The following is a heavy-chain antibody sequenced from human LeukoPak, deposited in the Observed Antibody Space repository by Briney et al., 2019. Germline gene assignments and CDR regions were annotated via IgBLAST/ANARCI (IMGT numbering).Heavy chain of an antibody. CDR1: GFTFSTYT. CDR2: ISSSSNNI. D-gene: IGHD2-2*01. Sequence: PGGSLRVSCAASGFTFSTYTMNWVRQAPGKGLEWVSSISSSSNNINYADSVKGRFTISRDNAMNSVHLQMNSLRVEDTAVYYCARGYQRPDYWGQGTLITVFS. V-gene: IGHV3-21*01. CDR3: ARGYQRPDY. J-gene: IGHJ4*02.